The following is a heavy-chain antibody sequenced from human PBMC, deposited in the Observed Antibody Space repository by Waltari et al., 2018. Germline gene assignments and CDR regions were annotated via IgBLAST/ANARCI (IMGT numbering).Heavy chain of an antibody. CDR2: IYWNDDK. V-gene: IGHV2-5*01. Sequence: QITLKESGPTLVKPTQTLTLTCTFSGFSLRTSGVGVGWIRQPPGKALEWLALIYWNDDKRYSPSLKSRLTITKDTSKNQVVLTMTNMDPVDTATYYCARDYYDSSGFDYWGQGTLVTVSS. J-gene: IGHJ4*02. D-gene: IGHD3-22*01. CDR1: GFSLRTSGVG. CDR3: ARDYYDSSGFDY.